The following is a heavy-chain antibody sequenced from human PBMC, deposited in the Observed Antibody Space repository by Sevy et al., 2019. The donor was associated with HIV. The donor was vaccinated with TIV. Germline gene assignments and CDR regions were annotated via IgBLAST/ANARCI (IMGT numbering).Heavy chain of an antibody. V-gene: IGHV4-59*12. CDR2: IYYSGST. CDR1: GGSISSYY. Sequence: SETLSLTCTVSGGSISSYYWSWIRQPPGKGLEWIGYIYYSGSTNYNPSLKSRVTISLDTSKNQFSLKLSSVTAADTAVYYCARYSYEDWYFDLWGRGTLVTVSS. J-gene: IGHJ2*01. CDR3: ARYSYEDWYFDL. D-gene: IGHD5-18*01.